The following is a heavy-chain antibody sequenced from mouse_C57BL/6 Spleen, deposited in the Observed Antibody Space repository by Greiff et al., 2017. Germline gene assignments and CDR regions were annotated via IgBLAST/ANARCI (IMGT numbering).Heavy chain of an antibody. Sequence: VQLQQPGAELVKPGASVKMSCKASGYTFTSSWITWVKQRPGQGHEWDGVTYLGSGSTNYTEKFKSQATLTVDTSYSPVFMQLSRLTSEDSGVNYCARAGYYGSSYESIDVWGTGTTVTVSS. J-gene: IGHJ1*03. CDR1: GYTFTSSW. CDR2: TYLGSGST. V-gene: IGHV1-55*01. D-gene: IGHD1-1*01. CDR3: ARAGYYGSSYESIDV.